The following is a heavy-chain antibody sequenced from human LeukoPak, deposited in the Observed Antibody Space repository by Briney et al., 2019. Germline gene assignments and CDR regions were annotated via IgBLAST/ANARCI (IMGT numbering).Heavy chain of an antibody. CDR2: INSDGSRT. Sequence: PGGSLRPSCAASGITFSSYWMHWVRQAPGKGLVWVSRINSDGSRTSYADSVKGRFTISRDNAKNTLYLQMNSLRVEGTAVYYCARVDCDDTGCYDRHFDYWGQGTLVTVSS. V-gene: IGHV3-74*01. J-gene: IGHJ4*02. CDR3: ARVDCDDTGCYDRHFDY. CDR1: GITFSSYW. D-gene: IGHD2-15*01.